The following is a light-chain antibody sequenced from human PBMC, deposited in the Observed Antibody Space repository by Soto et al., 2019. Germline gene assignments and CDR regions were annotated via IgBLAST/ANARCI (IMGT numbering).Light chain of an antibody. CDR3: CSNAVGSTYV. CDR2: EAY. V-gene: IGLV2-23*01. J-gene: IGLJ1*01. CDR1: ITDVGSHKL. Sequence: QSVLTQPSSVSGSPGQSITISCTGTITDVGSHKLVSWYQQYPGNAPKLIIFEAYKRPSGVSNRFSGSKSGSTASLTISGLQAEDEADYYCCSNAVGSTYVFGTGTKVTVL.